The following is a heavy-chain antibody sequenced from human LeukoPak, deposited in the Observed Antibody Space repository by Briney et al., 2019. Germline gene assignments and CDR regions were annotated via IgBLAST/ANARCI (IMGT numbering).Heavy chain of an antibody. J-gene: IGHJ3*02. D-gene: IGHD5-18*01. CDR2: IYYSGST. CDR3: ARGPAMASGAFDI. V-gene: IGHV4-39*07. Sequence: SETLSLTCTVSGGSISSSSYYWGWIRQPPGKGLEWIGSIYYSGSTYYNPSLKSRVTISVDTSKNQFSLKLSSVTAADTAVYYCARGPAMASGAFDIWGQGTMVTVSS. CDR1: GGSISSSSYY.